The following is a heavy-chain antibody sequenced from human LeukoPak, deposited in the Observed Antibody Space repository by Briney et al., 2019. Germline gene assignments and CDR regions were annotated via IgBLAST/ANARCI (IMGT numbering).Heavy chain of an antibody. V-gene: IGHV3-15*01. CDR1: GFTVSSNY. D-gene: IGHD3-22*01. J-gene: IGHJ4*02. CDR3: STIQNYDTTGYYVVEFDN. Sequence: GGSLRLSCAASGFTVSSNYMSWVRQAPGKGLEWIGRIKSNTVGGTTDYSVSVKGRFTISRDDSQNTLYLQMNSLKTEDTAVYYCSTIQNYDTTGYYVVEFDNWGQGTLVTVSS. CDR2: IKSNTVGGTT.